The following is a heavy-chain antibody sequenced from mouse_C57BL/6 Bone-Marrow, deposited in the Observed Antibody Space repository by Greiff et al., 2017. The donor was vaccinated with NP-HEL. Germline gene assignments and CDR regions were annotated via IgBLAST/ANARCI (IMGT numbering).Heavy chain of an antibody. CDR1: GFPITSGYY. Sequence: QVQLKESGPGLVKPSQSLFLTCSITGFPITSGYYWIWIRQSPGKPLEWMGYITHSGETFYNPSLQSPISITRETSKNQFFLQLNSVTTEDTAMYYCAGDVLRGYFDYWGQGTTLTVSS. CDR3: AGDVLRGYFDY. J-gene: IGHJ2*01. CDR2: ITHSGET. V-gene: IGHV12-3*01. D-gene: IGHD1-1*01.